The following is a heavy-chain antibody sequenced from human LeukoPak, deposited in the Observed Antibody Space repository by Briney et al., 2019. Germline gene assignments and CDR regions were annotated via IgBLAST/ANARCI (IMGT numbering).Heavy chain of an antibody. CDR2: ITSSSSYI. CDR1: GFTFSNYG. Sequence: GGSLRLSCEASGFTFSNYGMNWVRQAPGKGLEWVSSITSSSSYIYYADSVKGRFTMSRDNAKSSLYLHMNSLRVEDTAVYYCARDLGGYSGPPAYWGQGTLVSVSS. CDR3: ARDLGGYSGPPAY. J-gene: IGHJ4*02. D-gene: IGHD5-12*01. V-gene: IGHV3-21*04.